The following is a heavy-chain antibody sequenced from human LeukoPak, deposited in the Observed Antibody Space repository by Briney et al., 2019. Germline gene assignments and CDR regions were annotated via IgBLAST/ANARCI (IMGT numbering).Heavy chain of an antibody. D-gene: IGHD2-21*02. CDR3: AREKPCGGDCYSFDY. Sequence: SETLSLTCTVSGGSISSGGYYWSWIRQPPGKGLEWIGYIYHSGSTYYNPSLKSRVTISVDRFKNQFSLKLSSVTAADTAVYYCAREKPCGGDCYSFDYWGQGTLVTVSS. CDR1: GGSISSGGYY. CDR2: IYHSGST. V-gene: IGHV4-30-2*01. J-gene: IGHJ4*02.